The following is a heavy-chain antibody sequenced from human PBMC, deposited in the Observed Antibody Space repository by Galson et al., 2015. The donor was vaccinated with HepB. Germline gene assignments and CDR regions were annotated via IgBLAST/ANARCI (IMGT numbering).Heavy chain of an antibody. CDR1: GFTFRSYW. J-gene: IGHJ6*02. CDR3: ARDPRPSYYDFWSGYVKGDYHSCAMDV. CDR2: IKQDGSEI. Sequence: SLRLSCAASGFTFRSYWMNWVRQAPGKGLEWVANIKQDGSEIYYVDSVRGRFTISRDNAKNALYLQMNSLRAEDTALYYCARDPRPSYYDFWSGYVKGDYHSCAMDVWGQGTTVIVSS. V-gene: IGHV3-7*01. D-gene: IGHD3-3*01.